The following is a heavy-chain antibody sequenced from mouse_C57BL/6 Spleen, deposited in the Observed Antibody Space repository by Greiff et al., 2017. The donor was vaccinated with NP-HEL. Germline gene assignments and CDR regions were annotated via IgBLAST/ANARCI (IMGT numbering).Heavy chain of an antibody. D-gene: IGHD2-3*01. V-gene: IGHV1-80*01. CDR1: GYAFSSYW. J-gene: IGHJ2*01. CDR3: ARRDDGSYYFDY. Sequence: QVQLQQSGAELVKPGASVKISCKASGYAFSSYWMNWVKQRPGKGLEWIGQIYPGDGDTNYNGKFKGKATLTADKSSSTAYMQLSSLTSEDSAVYFCARRDDGSYYFDYWGQGTTLTVSS. CDR2: IYPGDGDT.